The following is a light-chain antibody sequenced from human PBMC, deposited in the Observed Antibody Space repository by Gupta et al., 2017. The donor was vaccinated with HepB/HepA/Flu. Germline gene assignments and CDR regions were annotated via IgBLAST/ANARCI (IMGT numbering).Light chain of an antibody. J-gene: IGKJ2*01. CDR2: GAS. CDR1: QSVSSSN. V-gene: IGKV3-20*01. CDR3: QQYGSSPRYT. Sequence: EIVLTQSPGTLSLSPGERATVSCRASQSVSSSNLAWYQQKPGQAPRLLIYGASSRATGIPDRFSGSGSGTDXTLTISXLEPEDFAVYYCQQYGSSPRYTFGXGTKLEIK.